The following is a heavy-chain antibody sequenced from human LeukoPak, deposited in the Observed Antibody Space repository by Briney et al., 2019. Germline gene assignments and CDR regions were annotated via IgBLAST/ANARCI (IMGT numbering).Heavy chain of an antibody. D-gene: IGHD3-16*01. Sequence: SETLSLTCTVSGGSFSIYYWSWIRQPPGKGLEWMGYIYYSGSTDYNPSLKSRVTMSLDTSKNQFSLNLNSVTAADTAVYYCARAVITFGAAVAKGFDCWGQGTLVTVSS. V-gene: IGHV4-59*01. CDR2: IYYSGST. CDR3: ARAVITFGAAVAKGFDC. J-gene: IGHJ4*02. CDR1: GGSFSIYY.